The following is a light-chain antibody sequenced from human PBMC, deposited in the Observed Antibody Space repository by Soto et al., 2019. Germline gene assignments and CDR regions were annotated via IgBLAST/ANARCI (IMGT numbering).Light chain of an antibody. CDR1: QSLLYSDGKTY. CDR2: EVS. Sequence: ETELTQTPDSLSATPGQPASISCKSTQSLLYSDGKTYLSWYLQRPGQPPQILIHEVSNRFSGVPDRFTGTGSDTDFKLTISRVEPEDAGIFYCMQTRHLPLSFGGGTRVDIK. CDR3: MQTRHLPLS. V-gene: IGKV2D-29*01. J-gene: IGKJ4*01.